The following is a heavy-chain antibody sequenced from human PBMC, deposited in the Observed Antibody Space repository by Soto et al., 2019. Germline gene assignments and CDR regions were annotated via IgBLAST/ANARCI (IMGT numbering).Heavy chain of an antibody. Sequence: SETLSLTCTVSGGSINSGDYYWSWIRQHPGKGLEWIGYIYYSGSTYYNPSLKSRVTISVDTSKNQFSLKLSSVTAADTAVFYCAREEVAYYGSGSYNWFDPWGQGTLVTVSS. D-gene: IGHD3-10*01. CDR3: AREEVAYYGSGSYNWFDP. CDR2: IYYSGST. J-gene: IGHJ5*02. V-gene: IGHV4-31*03. CDR1: GGSINSGDYY.